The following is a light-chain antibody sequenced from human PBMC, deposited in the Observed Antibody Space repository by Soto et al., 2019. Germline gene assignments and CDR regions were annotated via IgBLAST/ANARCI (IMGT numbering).Light chain of an antibody. CDR2: EVS. J-gene: IGLJ1*01. CDR3: SSYTSSRAYV. Sequence: QSVLTQPASVSGSPGQSITIPCTGTSSDVGGYNYVSWYQQQSGKAPKLMIHEVSNRPSEVSNRFSGSKSGNTASLTISGLQAEDEADYYCSSYTSSRAYVFGIGTKVTVL. V-gene: IGLV2-14*01. CDR1: SSDVGGYNY.